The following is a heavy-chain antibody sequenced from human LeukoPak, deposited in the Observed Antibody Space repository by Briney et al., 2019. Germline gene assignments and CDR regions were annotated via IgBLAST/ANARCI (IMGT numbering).Heavy chain of an antibody. J-gene: IGHJ4*02. CDR3: AKDFRIGYSAHFDY. D-gene: IGHD2-21*01. V-gene: IGHV3-23*01. CDR2: IYENGGTT. CDR1: GFTFRSHA. Sequence: GGSLRLSCVGSGFTFRSHAMSWVRQAPEKGLEFVSGIYENGGTTYYADSVKGRFSISRDNSKNTLYLQMDSLRGEDTAVYFCAKDFRIGYSAHFDYWGQGALVTVSS.